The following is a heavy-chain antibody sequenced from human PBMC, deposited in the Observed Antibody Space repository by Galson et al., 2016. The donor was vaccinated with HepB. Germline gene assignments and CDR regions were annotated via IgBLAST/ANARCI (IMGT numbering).Heavy chain of an antibody. Sequence: SETLSLTCTVAGGSISSRISYWGWVRQPPGKGLEWIGTTYYTGSTYSNPSLRGRVPISVDTSKNQFYPSLTSVTATYSGVYFLARQPIRSLDVWGQGTLVTVSS. J-gene: IGHJ3*01. CDR2: TYYTGST. D-gene: IGHD3-16*02. V-gene: IGHV4-39*01. CDR1: GGSISSRISY. CDR3: ARQPIRSLDV.